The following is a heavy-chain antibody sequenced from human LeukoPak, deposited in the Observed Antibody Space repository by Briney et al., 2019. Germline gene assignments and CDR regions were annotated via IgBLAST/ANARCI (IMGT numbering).Heavy chain of an antibody. CDR3: AKAPDYYGSGSYYKTRYYYYYMDV. Sequence: QPGGSLRLSCAASGFTFSSYGMHWVRQAPGKGLEWVAFIRYDGSNKYYADSVKGRFTISSDNSKNTLYLQMNSLRAEDTAVYYCAKAPDYYGSGSYYKTRYYYYYMDVWGKGTTVTVSS. J-gene: IGHJ6*03. D-gene: IGHD3-10*01. CDR2: IRYDGSNK. CDR1: GFTFSSYG. V-gene: IGHV3-30*02.